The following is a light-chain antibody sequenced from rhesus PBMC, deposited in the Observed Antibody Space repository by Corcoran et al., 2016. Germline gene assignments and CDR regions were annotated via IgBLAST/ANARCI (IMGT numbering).Light chain of an antibody. CDR2: KAS. Sequence: DIQMTQSPSSLSASVGDTVTITCRASQSISSWLDWYQQKPGKAPKPLIYKASSLQSGVPSRFSGSGSGTDVTLTISSLQPEDFATYYCLQYSSSPLTFGGGTKVEIK. V-gene: IGKV1-22*01. CDR1: QSISSW. J-gene: IGKJ4*01. CDR3: LQYSSSPLT.